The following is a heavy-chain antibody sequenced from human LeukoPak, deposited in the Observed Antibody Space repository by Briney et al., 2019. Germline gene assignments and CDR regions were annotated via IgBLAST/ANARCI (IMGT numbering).Heavy chain of an antibody. CDR1: GGSISSGSYY. Sequence: SETLSLTCTVSGGSISSGSYYWSWIRQPAGTGLERIGRIYTSGSTNYNPSLKSRVTISVDTSKNQFSLKLSSVTAADTAVYYCARKGGSSSWYGPDAFDIWGQGTMVTVSS. D-gene: IGHD6-13*01. V-gene: IGHV4-61*02. J-gene: IGHJ3*02. CDR3: ARKGGSSSWYGPDAFDI. CDR2: IYTSGST.